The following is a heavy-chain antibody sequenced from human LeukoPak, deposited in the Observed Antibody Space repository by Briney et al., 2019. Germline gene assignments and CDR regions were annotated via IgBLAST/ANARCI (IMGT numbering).Heavy chain of an antibody. CDR1: GLTFSSFA. J-gene: IGHJ4*02. CDR2: ISSNGGST. Sequence: QPGGSLRLSCAASGLTFSSFAMHWVRQAPGKGLEYVSGISSNGGSTYYANSVKGRFTISRDNSKNTLYLQMGSLKTEDMAVYFCARVVGFGFDYWGQGTLVTVSS. V-gene: IGHV3-64*01. CDR3: ARVVGFGFDY. D-gene: IGHD1-26*01.